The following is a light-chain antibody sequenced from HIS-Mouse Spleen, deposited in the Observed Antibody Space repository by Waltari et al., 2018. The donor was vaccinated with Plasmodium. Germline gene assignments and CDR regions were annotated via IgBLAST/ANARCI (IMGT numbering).Light chain of an antibody. Sequence: SYVLTQPPSVSVAPGKTARITCWGHNIGRKSVHWYQQKPGQAPVLVVYDDSDRPSGIPERFSGSNSGNTATLTISRVEAGDEADYYCQVWDSSSDHHVFGTGTKVTVL. J-gene: IGLJ1*01. CDR1: NIGRKS. CDR2: DDS. CDR3: QVWDSSSDHHV. V-gene: IGLV3-21*03.